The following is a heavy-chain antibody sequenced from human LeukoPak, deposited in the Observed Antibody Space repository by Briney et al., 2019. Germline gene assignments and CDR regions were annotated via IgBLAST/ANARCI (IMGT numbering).Heavy chain of an antibody. CDR3: ARDSSEFRSLILH. J-gene: IGHJ1*01. Sequence: ASVKVSCKASGYTFTSYAIHWVRQAPGQRLEWMGWISAGNGNTKYSQNFQGRVTFISNTSATTAFMELSSLRSEDTAVYYCARDSSEFRSLILHWGQGTLVTVSS. CDR1: GYTFTSYA. D-gene: IGHD1-14*01. V-gene: IGHV1-3*01. CDR2: ISAGNGNT.